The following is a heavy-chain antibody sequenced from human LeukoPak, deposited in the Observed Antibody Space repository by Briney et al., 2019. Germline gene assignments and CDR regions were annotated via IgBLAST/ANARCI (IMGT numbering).Heavy chain of an antibody. D-gene: IGHD5-18*01. CDR3: TGYSYGSYYFDY. V-gene: IGHV1-69*13. J-gene: IGHJ4*02. Sequence: SVKVSCKAAGGTFSSYAISWVRQAPGQGLEWMGGIIPIFGTANYAQKFQGRVTITADESTSTAYMELSSLRSEDAAVYYCTGYSYGSYYFDYWGQGTLVTVSS. CDR2: IIPIFGTA. CDR1: GGTFSSYA.